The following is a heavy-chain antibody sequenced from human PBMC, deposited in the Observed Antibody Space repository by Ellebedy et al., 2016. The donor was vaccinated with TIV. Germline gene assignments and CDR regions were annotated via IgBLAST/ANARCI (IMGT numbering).Heavy chain of an antibody. J-gene: IGHJ4*02. Sequence: GGSLRLXXAASGFIFSGYWMSWVRQAPGKGLEWVANIKDDGSEKYYADSVKGRFTISRDNGRTSLYLQMNSLRGDDTAVYFCARVPDDLWLGFYFDSWGQGALVTVSS. D-gene: IGHD3-3*01. CDR3: ARVPDDLWLGFYFDS. V-gene: IGHV3-7*02. CDR1: GFIFSGYW. CDR2: IKDDGSEK.